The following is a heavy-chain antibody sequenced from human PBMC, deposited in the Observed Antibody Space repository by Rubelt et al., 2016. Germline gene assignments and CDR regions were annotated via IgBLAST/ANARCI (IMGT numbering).Heavy chain of an antibody. CDR3: ARGGDSPHEAFDI. Sequence: WVRQAPGQGLEWMGWIKCDSGVTNYAQKFQGRVTMTRDTSTSTLYLDLSGLRSGDTAVYYCARGGDSPHEAFDIWGQGTLVTVSA. CDR2: IKCDSGVT. V-gene: IGHV1-2*02. D-gene: IGHD6-25*01. J-gene: IGHJ3*02.